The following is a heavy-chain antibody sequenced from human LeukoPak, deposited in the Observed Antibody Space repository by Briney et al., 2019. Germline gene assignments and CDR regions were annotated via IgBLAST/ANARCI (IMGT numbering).Heavy chain of an antibody. D-gene: IGHD3-3*01. CDR1: GGSISSYY. CDR2: IYYSGST. Sequence: SETLSLTCTVSGGSISSYYWNWIRQPPGKGLEWIGYIYYSGSTNYNPSLKGRVTISVDTSKNQFSLKLSSVTAADTAVYYCARVDTIFGVVSRFDYWGQGTLVTVSS. V-gene: IGHV4-59*01. CDR3: ARVDTIFGVVSRFDY. J-gene: IGHJ4*02.